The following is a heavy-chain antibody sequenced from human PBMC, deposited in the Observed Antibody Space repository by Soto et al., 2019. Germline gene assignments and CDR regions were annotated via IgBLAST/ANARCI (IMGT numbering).Heavy chain of an antibody. CDR2: IYNSGNT. V-gene: IGHV4-39*01. Sequence: PSETLSLTCTVSGGSISSSGYYWGWIRQPPGKGLEWIGSIYNSGNTYYNPSLKSRVTISVDTSKSQFSLKLSSVTAADTALYYCTRVGVGQQLVSWGQGIQVTVSS. CDR3: TRVGVGQQLVS. J-gene: IGHJ5*02. D-gene: IGHD6-13*01. CDR1: GGSISSSGYY.